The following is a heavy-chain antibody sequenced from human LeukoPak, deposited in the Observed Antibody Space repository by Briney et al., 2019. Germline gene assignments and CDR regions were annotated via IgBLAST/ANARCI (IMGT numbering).Heavy chain of an antibody. Sequence: GGSLRLSCTASGFTFGDYAMSWFRQAPGKGLEWVGFIRSKAYGGTTEYAASVKGRFTISRDDSKSIAYLQMNSLKTEDTAVYYCTRDFEGRWLVFWFDPWGQGTLVTVSS. CDR2: IRSKAYGGTT. CDR3: TRDFEGRWLVFWFDP. J-gene: IGHJ5*02. CDR1: GFTFGDYA. D-gene: IGHD6-19*01. V-gene: IGHV3-49*03.